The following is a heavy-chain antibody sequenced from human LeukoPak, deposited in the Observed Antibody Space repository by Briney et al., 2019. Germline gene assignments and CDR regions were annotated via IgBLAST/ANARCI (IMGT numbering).Heavy chain of an antibody. Sequence: GRSLRLSCAASGFTFDDYAMHWVRQAPGKGLEWVSGISWNSGSIGYADSVKGRFTISRDNAKNSLYLQMNSLRAEDMALYYCAKGGLYYDFWSGPFDYWGQGTLVTVSS. J-gene: IGHJ4*02. D-gene: IGHD3-3*01. V-gene: IGHV3-9*03. CDR3: AKGGLYYDFWSGPFDY. CDR1: GFTFDDYA. CDR2: ISWNSGSI.